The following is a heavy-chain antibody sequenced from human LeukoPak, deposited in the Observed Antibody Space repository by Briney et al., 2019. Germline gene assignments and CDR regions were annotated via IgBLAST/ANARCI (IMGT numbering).Heavy chain of an antibody. CDR1: GGSISTYY. D-gene: IGHD3-22*01. J-gene: IGHJ5*02. CDR2: IYYSGST. Sequence: SATLALTCTVSGGSISTYYWSWIRQPPGNGQELVGYIYYSGSTNYSPSLKRRVTISVDTSKNQFSLKLNSVTAADTAVYYCAKGLRSYDNSGYYWFDPWGQGTLVTVSS. CDR3: AKGLRSYDNSGYYWFDP. V-gene: IGHV4-59*01.